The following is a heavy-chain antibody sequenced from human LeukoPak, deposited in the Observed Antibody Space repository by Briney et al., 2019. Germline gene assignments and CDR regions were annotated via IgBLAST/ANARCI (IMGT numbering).Heavy chain of an antibody. CDR3: ARWRTVYSEFDY. Sequence: GSLRLSCAASGFPFSDYWMAWVRQAPGKGLEWVANIKQDGSYTEYGDSVKGRFTISRDNAENSLFLQMNSLRAEDTAVYHCARWRTVYSEFDYWGQGTLVTVSS. J-gene: IGHJ4*02. CDR2: IKQDGSYT. CDR1: GFPFSDYW. V-gene: IGHV3-7*01. D-gene: IGHD5/OR15-5a*01.